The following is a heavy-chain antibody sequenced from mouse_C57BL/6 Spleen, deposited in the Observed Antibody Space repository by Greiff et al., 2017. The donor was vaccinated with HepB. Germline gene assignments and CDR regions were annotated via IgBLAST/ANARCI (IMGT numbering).Heavy chain of an antibody. Sequence: QVQLQQSGAELVKPGASVKMSCKASGYTFTTYPIEWMKQNHGKSLEWIGNFHPYNDDTKYNEKFKGKATLTVEQSSSTVYLELSRLTSDDSAVYYCAIITTVVGGDYFDYWGQGTTLTVSS. CDR2: FHPYNDDT. CDR1: GYTFTTYP. V-gene: IGHV1-47*01. CDR3: AIITTVVGGDYFDY. J-gene: IGHJ2*01. D-gene: IGHD1-1*01.